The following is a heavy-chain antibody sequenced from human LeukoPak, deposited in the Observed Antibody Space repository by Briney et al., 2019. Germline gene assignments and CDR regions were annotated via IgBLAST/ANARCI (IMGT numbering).Heavy chain of an antibody. CDR3: ARGRIAAAGTSYYFDY. Sequence: GGSLRLSCAAPGFTFSSYWMSWVRQAPGKGLEWVANIKQDGSEKYYVDSVKGRFTISRDNAKNSLYLQMNSLRAEDTAVYYCARGRIAAAGTSYYFDYWGQGTLVTVSS. J-gene: IGHJ4*02. CDR2: IKQDGSEK. CDR1: GFTFSSYW. D-gene: IGHD6-13*01. V-gene: IGHV3-7*01.